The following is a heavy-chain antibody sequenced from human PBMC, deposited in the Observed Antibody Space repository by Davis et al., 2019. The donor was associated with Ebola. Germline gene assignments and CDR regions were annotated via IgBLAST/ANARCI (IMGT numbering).Heavy chain of an antibody. CDR1: GGSISSYY. CDR3: ARVSIRRITIFGVVPGWFDP. CDR2: IYYSGST. J-gene: IGHJ5*02. Sequence: PSETLSLTCTVSGGSISSYYWSWIRQPPGKGLEWIGYIYYSGSTNYNPSLKSRVTISVDTSKNQFSLKLSSVTAADTAVYYCARVSIRRITIFGVVPGWFDPWGQGTLVTVSS. V-gene: IGHV4-59*01. D-gene: IGHD3-3*01.